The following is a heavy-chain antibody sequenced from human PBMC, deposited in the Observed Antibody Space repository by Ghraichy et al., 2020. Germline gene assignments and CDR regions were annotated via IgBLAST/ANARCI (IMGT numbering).Heavy chain of an antibody. CDR3: ARVVEGSYYRNDAFDI. CDR2: IYYSGST. CDR1: GGSISSYY. D-gene: IGHD1-26*01. J-gene: IGHJ3*02. V-gene: IGHV4-59*01. Sequence: SETLSLTCTVSGGSISSYYWSWIRQPPGKGLEWIGYIYYSGSTNYNPSLKSRVTISVDTSKNQFSLKLSSVTAADTAVYYCARVVEGSYYRNDAFDIWGQGTMVTVSS.